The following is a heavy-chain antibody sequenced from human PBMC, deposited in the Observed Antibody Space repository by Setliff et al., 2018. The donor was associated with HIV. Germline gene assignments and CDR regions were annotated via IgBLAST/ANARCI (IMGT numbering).Heavy chain of an antibody. V-gene: IGHV4-34*01. Sequence: SETLSLTCAVYGDSFIGYYWTWIRQSPGKGLEWIGSIYYSGSTDYDPSLKSRVTISVDTSKNQFSLKLSSVTAADTAVYYCARLGGTTWGVYYYYYYMDVWGKGTTVTVSS. CDR1: GDSFIGYY. CDR2: IYYSGST. CDR3: ARLGGTTWGVYYYYYYMDV. D-gene: IGHD1-7*01. J-gene: IGHJ6*03.